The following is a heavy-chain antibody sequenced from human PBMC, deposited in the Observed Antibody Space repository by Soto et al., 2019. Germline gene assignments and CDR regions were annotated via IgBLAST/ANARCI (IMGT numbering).Heavy chain of an antibody. Sequence: GASLRLSSVSSGFTFSSHAMHWVRQPPGKGLEWVSVISYDGSNKYYADSVKGRFTISRDKSENTLYLQMNSLRPEDTAVYHCARVGCSSTSCQGSFDYWGQGTLVTVSS. D-gene: IGHD2-2*01. CDR2: ISYDGSNK. CDR3: ARVGCSSTSCQGSFDY. CDR1: GFTFSSHA. V-gene: IGHV3-30-3*01. J-gene: IGHJ4*02.